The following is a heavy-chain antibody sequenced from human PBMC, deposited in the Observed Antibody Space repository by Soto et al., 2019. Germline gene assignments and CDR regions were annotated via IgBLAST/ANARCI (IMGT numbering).Heavy chain of an antibody. J-gene: IGHJ6*02. V-gene: IGHV1-2*02. CDR3: ARDQSPSSGWPGMDV. CDR1: GYTFTDYY. Sequence: ASVKVSCKASGYTFTDYYMHWVRQAPGQGLEWMGWINPNSGGTNYAQKFQGRVTMTRDTSISTTYMELNRLRSDDTAVYYCARDQSPSSGWPGMDVWGQGTTVTVSS. D-gene: IGHD6-19*01. CDR2: INPNSGGT.